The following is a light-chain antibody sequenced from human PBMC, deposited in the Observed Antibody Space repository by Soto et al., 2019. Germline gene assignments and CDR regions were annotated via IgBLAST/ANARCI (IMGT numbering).Light chain of an antibody. J-gene: IGKJ1*01. CDR3: QQSYSTFWT. CDR1: QSISSY. CDR2: AAS. Sequence: DIQMTQSPSCLSASVGERGTITCRASQSISSYLNWYQQKPGKAPKLLIYAASSLQSGVPSRFSGSGSGTDFTLTISSLQPEDFATYYCQQSYSTFWTFGQGTKVDIK. V-gene: IGKV1-39*01.